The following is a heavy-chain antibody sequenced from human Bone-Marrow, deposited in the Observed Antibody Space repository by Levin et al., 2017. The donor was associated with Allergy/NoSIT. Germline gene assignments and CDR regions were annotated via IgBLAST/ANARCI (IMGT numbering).Heavy chain of an antibody. J-gene: IGHJ4*02. D-gene: IGHD3-16*01. Sequence: GESLKISCKASGYTLNNYAVHWVRQAPGQRLEWMGSINIVNDYTKYSQKFQGRVTITRDTSASTACLELSSLRSEDTAVYYCAREVLDYYYFDNWGQGTLVTVSS. CDR3: AREVLDYYYFDN. V-gene: IGHV1-3*04. CDR2: INIVNDYT. CDR1: GYTLNNYA.